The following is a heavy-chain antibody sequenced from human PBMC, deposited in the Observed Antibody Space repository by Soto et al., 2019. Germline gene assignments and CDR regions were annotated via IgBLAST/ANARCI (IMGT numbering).Heavy chain of an antibody. J-gene: IGHJ4*02. CDR3: ARGDWKGGYSYGLDY. CDR2: IIPIFGTV. CDR1: GVTFSSYA. V-gene: IGHV1-69*01. Sequence: QVQLVQSGAEVKKPGSSVKVSCKASGVTFSSYAISWVRQAPGQGLEWMGGIIPIFGTVNYAQEFQGRVTITADESTSTAYMELSSLRSEDTAVYYCARGDWKGGYSYGLDYWGQGTLVTVSS. D-gene: IGHD5-18*01.